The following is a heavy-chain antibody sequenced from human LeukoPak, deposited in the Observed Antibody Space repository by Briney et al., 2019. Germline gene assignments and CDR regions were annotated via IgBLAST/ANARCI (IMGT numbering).Heavy chain of an antibody. CDR2: ISSGSSYI. V-gene: IGHV3-21*04. Sequence: GGSLRLSCAASGFTLSRYSMNWVRQAPGKGLEWVSSISSGSSYIYYAGSVKGRFTISRDNAKNSLYLQMNSLRAEDTALYYCARDHPLIAATGSFDYWGQGTLVTVSS. CDR3: ARDHPLIAATGSFDY. J-gene: IGHJ4*02. D-gene: IGHD6-13*01. CDR1: GFTLSRYS.